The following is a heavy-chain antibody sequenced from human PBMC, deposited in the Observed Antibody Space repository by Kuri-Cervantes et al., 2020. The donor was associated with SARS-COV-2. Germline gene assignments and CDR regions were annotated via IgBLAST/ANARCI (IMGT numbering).Heavy chain of an antibody. CDR2: INSDGSST. Sequence: GESLKISCAASGFTFSSYWMHWVRQAPGKGLVWVSRINSDGSSTSYADSVKGRFTISRDNAKNTLYLQMSSLRAEDTAVYYCARDPLDFWSAHYYYYMDVWGKGTTVTVSS. CDR3: ARDPLDFWSAHYYYYMDV. D-gene: IGHD3-3*01. CDR1: GFTFSSYW. V-gene: IGHV3-74*01. J-gene: IGHJ6*03.